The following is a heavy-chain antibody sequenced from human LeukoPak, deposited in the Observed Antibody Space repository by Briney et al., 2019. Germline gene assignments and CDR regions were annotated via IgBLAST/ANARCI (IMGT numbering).Heavy chain of an antibody. J-gene: IGHJ6*03. CDR1: GFTSSSYS. CDR2: ISSSSSYI. D-gene: IGHD5-18*01. Sequence: GGSLRLSCAASGFTSSSYSMNWVRQAPGKGLEWVSCISSSSSYIYYADLANGRFTISSDNAKNSLYLQMNSLRAGDTAVYYCARDRVTAMVIRTYYYNYYMDVWGKGTTVTVSS. CDR3: ARDRVTAMVIRTYYYNYYMDV. V-gene: IGHV3-21*01.